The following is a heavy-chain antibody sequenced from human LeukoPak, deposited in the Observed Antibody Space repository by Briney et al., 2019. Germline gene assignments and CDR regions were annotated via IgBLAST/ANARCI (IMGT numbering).Heavy chain of an antibody. Sequence: GGSLRFSCAASGFTFDDYAMHWVRQAPGKGLEWVSGISWNSGSIGYADSVKGRFTISRDNAKNSLYLQMNSLRAEDTALYYCAKSRLAADYDSSGYHGWGQGTLVTVSS. D-gene: IGHD3-22*01. V-gene: IGHV3-9*01. CDR2: ISWNSGSI. CDR3: AKSRLAADYDSSGYHG. J-gene: IGHJ4*02. CDR1: GFTFDDYA.